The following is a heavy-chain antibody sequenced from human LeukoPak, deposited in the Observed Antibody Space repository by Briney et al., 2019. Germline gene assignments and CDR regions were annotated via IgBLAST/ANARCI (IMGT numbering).Heavy chain of an antibody. Sequence: GASVKVSCKASGYSFTVYYMHWVRQAPGQGLELMGWINPNSGGTNYAQKFQGRVTMTRDTSISTAYMELSRLRSDDTAVYYCARGVGYCSGGSCFDNWFDPWGQGTLVTVSS. CDR3: ARGVGYCSGGSCFDNWFDP. CDR2: INPNSGGT. V-gene: IGHV1-2*02. CDR1: GYSFTVYY. D-gene: IGHD2-15*01. J-gene: IGHJ5*02.